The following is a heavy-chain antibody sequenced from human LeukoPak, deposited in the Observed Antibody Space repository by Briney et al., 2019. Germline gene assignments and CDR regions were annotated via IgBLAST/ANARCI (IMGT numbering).Heavy chain of an antibody. J-gene: IGHJ4*02. V-gene: IGHV4-59*08. D-gene: IGHD4-23*01. CDR1: GGSISSYY. CDR3: ARVNLEVVTRKGFDY. Sequence: SETLSLTCTVSGGSISSYYWSWIRQPPGKGLEWIGYIYYSGSTYYNPSLKSRVTISVDTSKNQFSLKLSSVTAADTAVYYCARVNLEVVTRKGFDYWGQGTLVTVSS. CDR2: IYYSGST.